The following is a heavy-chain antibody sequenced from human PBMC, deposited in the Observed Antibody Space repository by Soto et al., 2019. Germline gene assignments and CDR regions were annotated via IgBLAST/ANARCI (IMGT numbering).Heavy chain of an antibody. D-gene: IGHD6-19*01. Sequence: QPGGSLRLSCVASGFTFSRYGIHWVRQAPGKGLEWVGVISSDGKTTYYADSVKGRFTISRDNSKNTLYLQMDSLRRGDTAVYYCAKEIAVAGDLDYWGHGTLVTVSS. CDR3: AKEIAVAGDLDY. CDR2: ISSDGKTT. J-gene: IGHJ4*01. CDR1: GFTFSRYG. V-gene: IGHV3-30*18.